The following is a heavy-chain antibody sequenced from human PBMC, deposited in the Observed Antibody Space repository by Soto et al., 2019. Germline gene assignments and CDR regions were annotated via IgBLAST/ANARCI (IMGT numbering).Heavy chain of an antibody. Sequence: AASVKVSCKASGYTFTGYYMHWVRQAPGQGLEWMGWINPNSGGTNYAQKFQGWVTMTRDTSISTAYMELSRLRSDDTAVYYCARGRVSIAVAGTGNDYYYGMDVWGQGTTVTVSS. CDR3: ARGRVSIAVAGTGNDYYYGMDV. CDR2: INPNSGGT. J-gene: IGHJ6*02. D-gene: IGHD6-19*01. V-gene: IGHV1-2*04. CDR1: GYTFTGYY.